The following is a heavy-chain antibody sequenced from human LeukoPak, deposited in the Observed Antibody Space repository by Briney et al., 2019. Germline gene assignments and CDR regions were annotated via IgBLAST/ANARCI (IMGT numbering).Heavy chain of an antibody. CDR1: EFTFSSYG. D-gene: IGHD1-26*01. CDR3: AKGRGWEASYYYYYMDV. J-gene: IGHJ6*03. Sequence: GGSLRLACAASEFTFSSYGIGWVRQAPGKGLEWVAFIRYDGSNKYYTDSVKGRFTISRDNSKNTLYLQMNSLRAEDTAVYYCAKGRGWEASYYYYYMDVWGKGTTVTISS. CDR2: IRYDGSNK. V-gene: IGHV3-30*02.